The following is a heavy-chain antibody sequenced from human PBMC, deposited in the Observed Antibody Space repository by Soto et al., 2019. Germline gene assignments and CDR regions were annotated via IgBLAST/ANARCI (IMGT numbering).Heavy chain of an antibody. CDR3: ARGHCSGGSCAWGYYYYGMDV. CDR1: GYTFTSYG. Sequence: VASVKVSCKASGYTFTSYGISWVRQAPGQGLEWMGWISAYNGNTNYAQKLQGRVTMTTDTSTSTAYMELRSLRSDDTAVYYCARGHCSGGSCAWGYYYYGMDVWGQGTTVTVSS. D-gene: IGHD2-15*01. J-gene: IGHJ6*02. V-gene: IGHV1-18*04. CDR2: ISAYNGNT.